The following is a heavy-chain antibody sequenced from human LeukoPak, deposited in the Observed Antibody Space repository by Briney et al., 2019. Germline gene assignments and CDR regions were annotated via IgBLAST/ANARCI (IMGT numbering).Heavy chain of an antibody. V-gene: IGHV1-2*02. CDR2: INPNSGGT. D-gene: IGHD5-18*01. J-gene: IGHJ4*02. CDR1: GYTFTGYY. CDR3: AREGSYGYEVDY. Sequence: APVKVSCKASGYTFTGYYMHGVRQAPGQGLEWMGWINPNSGGTNYAQKFQGRVTMTRDTSISTAYMELSRLRSDDTAVYYCAREGSYGYEVDYWGQGTLVTVSS.